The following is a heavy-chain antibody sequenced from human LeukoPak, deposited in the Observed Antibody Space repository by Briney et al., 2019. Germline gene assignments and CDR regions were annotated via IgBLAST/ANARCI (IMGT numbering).Heavy chain of an antibody. D-gene: IGHD3-3*01. CDR1: GGSISSYY. CDR2: ISGSGSAI. CDR3: ARDNVDFWSGYYRLNYYYYYMDV. J-gene: IGHJ6*03. V-gene: IGHV3-48*01. Sequence: PSETLSLTRTVSGGSISSYYWSWVRQAPGKGLEWVSYISGSGSAIYYADSVKGRFTISRDNSKNTLYLQMGSLRAEDMAVYYCARDNVDFWSGYYRLNYYYYYMDVWGKGTTVTVSS.